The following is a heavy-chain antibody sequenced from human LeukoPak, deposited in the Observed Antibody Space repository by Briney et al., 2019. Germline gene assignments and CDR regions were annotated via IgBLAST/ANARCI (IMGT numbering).Heavy chain of an antibody. Sequence: GGFLRLSCAASGFTFSSYSMNWVRQAPGKGLEWVSSISSSSSYIYYADSVKGRFTISRDNAKNSLYLQMNSLRAEDTAVYYCAREVCSSTSCRFDYWGQGTLVTVSS. V-gene: IGHV3-21*01. D-gene: IGHD2-2*01. CDR3: AREVCSSTSCRFDY. CDR1: GFTFSSYS. J-gene: IGHJ4*02. CDR2: ISSSSSYI.